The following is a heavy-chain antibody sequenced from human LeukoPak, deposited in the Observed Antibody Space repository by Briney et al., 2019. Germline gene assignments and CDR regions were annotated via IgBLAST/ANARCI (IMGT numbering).Heavy chain of an antibody. CDR3: ARTYYYDSSGYSGY. Sequence: GGSLRLSCVASGFSFSDYGMNWVRQAPGKGLEWVANIKQDGSEKYYVDSAKGRFTISRDNTKNSLYLQMNSLRAEDTAVYYCARTYYYDSSGYSGYWGQGTLVTVSS. CDR1: GFSFSDYG. V-gene: IGHV3-7*01. CDR2: IKQDGSEK. J-gene: IGHJ4*02. D-gene: IGHD3-22*01.